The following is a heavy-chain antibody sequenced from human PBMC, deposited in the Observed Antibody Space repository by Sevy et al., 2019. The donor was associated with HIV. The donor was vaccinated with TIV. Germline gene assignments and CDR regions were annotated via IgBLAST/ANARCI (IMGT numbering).Heavy chain of an antibody. CDR3: TKDPPVYGDFPYGMDV. V-gene: IGHV3-23*01. Sequence: GGSLRLSCAASGFTFNSYAMSWVRQAPGKGLEWVSSITGSGGTTYFADSVKGRFTISRDNSKNTLYLQMNTLRRDDTAAYFCTKDPPVYGDFPYGMDVWGQGTTVTVSS. CDR2: ITGSGGTT. D-gene: IGHD4-17*01. J-gene: IGHJ6*02. CDR1: GFTFNSYA.